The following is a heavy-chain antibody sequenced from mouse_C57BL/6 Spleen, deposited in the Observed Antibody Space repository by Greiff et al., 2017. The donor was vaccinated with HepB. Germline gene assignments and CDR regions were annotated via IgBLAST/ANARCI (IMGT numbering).Heavy chain of an antibody. CDR1: GFSLSTFGMG. J-gene: IGHJ4*01. CDR3: ARPSNIYYAMDY. Sequence: QVQLQQSGPGILQPSQTLSLTCSFSGFSLSTFGMGVGWIRQPSGKGLEWLAHIWWDDDKYYNPALKSRLTISKDTSKNQVFLKIANVDTADTATYYCARPSNIYYAMDYWGQGTSVTVSS. CDR2: IWWDDDK. D-gene: IGHD4-1*01. V-gene: IGHV8-8*01.